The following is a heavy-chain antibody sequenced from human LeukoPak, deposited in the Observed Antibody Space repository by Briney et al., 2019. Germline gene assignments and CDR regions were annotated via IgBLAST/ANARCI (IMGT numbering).Heavy chain of an antibody. CDR3: ASPSIAVAGTDLSDAFDI. D-gene: IGHD6-19*01. J-gene: IGHJ3*02. Sequence: PSASVKVSCKASGYTFTSYAMNWVRQAPGQGLEWMGWINTNTGNPTYAQGFTGRFVFSLDTSVSTAYLQISSLKAEDTAVYYCASPSIAVAGTDLSDAFDIWGQGTMVTVSS. V-gene: IGHV7-4-1*02. CDR1: GYTFTSYA. CDR2: INTNTGNP.